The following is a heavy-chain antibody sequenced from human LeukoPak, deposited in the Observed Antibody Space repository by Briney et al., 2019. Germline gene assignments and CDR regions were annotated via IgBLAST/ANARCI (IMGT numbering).Heavy chain of an antibody. CDR3: ARERAERFYYGSGSSYNGCELDC. V-gene: IGHV4-59*12. D-gene: IGHD3-10*01. CDR2: IYYSGSA. J-gene: IGHJ4*02. CDR1: GGSISSYY. Sequence: SETLSLTCTVSGGSISSYYWSWIRQPPGKGLEWIGYIYYSGSANYNPSLESRVSISVDTSKNHFSLKLNSVTAADTAVYYCARERAERFYYGSGSSYNGCELDCWGQGTLVTVSS.